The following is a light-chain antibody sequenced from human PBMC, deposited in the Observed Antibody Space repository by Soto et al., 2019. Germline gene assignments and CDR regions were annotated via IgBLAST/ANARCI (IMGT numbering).Light chain of an antibody. Sequence: QSALTQPASVSGSPGQSITISCTGTSNNVGNYNLVSWYQQHPGKAPKLMIYEVYKRPPGVSNRFSGSKSGITASLTISGLQAGDEGDYYCCSYAGSDTYVFGTGTKLTVL. CDR1: SNNVGNYNL. J-gene: IGLJ1*01. CDR3: CSYAGSDTYV. CDR2: EVY. V-gene: IGLV2-23*02.